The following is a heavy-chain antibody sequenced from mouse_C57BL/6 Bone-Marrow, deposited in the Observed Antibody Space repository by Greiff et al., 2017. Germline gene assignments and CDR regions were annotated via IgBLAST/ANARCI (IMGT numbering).Heavy chain of an antibody. CDR3: TFYDYGQGDY. CDR1: GFNIKDDY. Sequence: EVQLQQSGAELVRPGASVKLSCTASGFNIKDDYMHWVKQRPEQGLEWIGWIDPENGDTEYDSKFQGKATITADTYANTAYRQLSRLTSEDTAVYYCTFYDYGQGDYWGQGTSVTVSS. CDR2: IDPENGDT. J-gene: IGHJ4*01. V-gene: IGHV14-4*01. D-gene: IGHD2-4*01.